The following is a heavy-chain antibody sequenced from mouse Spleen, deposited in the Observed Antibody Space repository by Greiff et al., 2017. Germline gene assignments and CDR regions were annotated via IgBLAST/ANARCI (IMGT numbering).Heavy chain of an antibody. V-gene: IGHV1-55*01. Sequence: QVQLQQSGAELVKPGASVKMSCKASGYTFTSYWITWVKQRPGQGLEWIGDIYPGSGSTNYNEKFKSKATLTVDTSSSTAYMQLSSLTSEDSAVYYCARWTIRRGYYFDYWGQGTTLTVSS. CDR2: IYPGSGST. D-gene: IGHD2-12*01. CDR1: GYTFTSYW. J-gene: IGHJ2*01. CDR3: ARWTIRRGYYFDY.